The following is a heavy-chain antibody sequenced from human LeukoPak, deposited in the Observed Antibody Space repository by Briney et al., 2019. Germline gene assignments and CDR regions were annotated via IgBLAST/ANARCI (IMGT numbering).Heavy chain of an antibody. J-gene: IGHJ4*02. CDR1: GGTFSSYG. CDR2: IIPIFGTA. CDR3: ARELGTYYYDSSGYYAHFDY. D-gene: IGHD3-22*01. V-gene: IGHV1-69*05. Sequence: GASVKVSCKASGGTFSSYGISWVLQAPGQGLEWMGRIIPIFGTANYAQKFQGRVTITTDESTSTAYMELSSLRSEDTAVYYCARELGTYYYDSSGYYAHFDYWGQGTLVTVSS.